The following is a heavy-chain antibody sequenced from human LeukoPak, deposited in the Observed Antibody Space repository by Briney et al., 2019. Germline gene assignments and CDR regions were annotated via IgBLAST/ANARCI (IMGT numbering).Heavy chain of an antibody. CDR3: ARQVERDSSGWYANFDY. D-gene: IGHD6-19*01. CDR1: GGSTRTSTSY. CDR2: IYYSGST. J-gene: IGHJ4*02. V-gene: IGHV4-39*01. Sequence: PSETLSLTCSVSGGSTRTSTSYWGWVRQPPGKGLEWIGSIYYSGSTYYNPSLKSRVTISVDTSKNQFSLKLSSVTAADTAVYYCARQVERDSSGWYANFDYWGQETLVTVSS.